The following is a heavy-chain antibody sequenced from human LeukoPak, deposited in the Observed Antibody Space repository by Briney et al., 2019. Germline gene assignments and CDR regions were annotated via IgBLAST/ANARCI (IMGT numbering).Heavy chain of an antibody. D-gene: IGHD5-18*01. V-gene: IGHV4-31*03. J-gene: IGHJ3*02. Sequence: PSQTLSLTCTVSGGSISSGGYYWSWIRQHPGKGLEWIGYIYYSGSTYYNPSLKSRVTISVDTSKNQFFLKLSSVTAADTAVYYCATSSGGYTAASVAFDIWGQGTMVTVSS. CDR1: GGSISSGGYY. CDR2: IYYSGST. CDR3: ATSSGGYTAASVAFDI.